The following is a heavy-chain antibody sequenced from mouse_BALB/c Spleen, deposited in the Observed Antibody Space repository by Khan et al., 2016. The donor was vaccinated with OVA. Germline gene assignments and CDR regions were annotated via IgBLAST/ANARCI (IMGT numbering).Heavy chain of an antibody. CDR2: ISYSGNT. D-gene: IGHD1-1*01. V-gene: IGHV3-2*02. J-gene: IGHJ2*01. CDR3: ARVYGGDFDY. Sequence: EVQLVESGPGLVKPSQSLSLICTVTGYSITSDYAWNWIRQFLGNKLEWMGFISYSGNTNYNPSLKSRISITRDTSKNQFFLQLNSVTTEDTATYYCARVYGGDFDYWGQGTTLTVSS. CDR1: GYSITSDYA.